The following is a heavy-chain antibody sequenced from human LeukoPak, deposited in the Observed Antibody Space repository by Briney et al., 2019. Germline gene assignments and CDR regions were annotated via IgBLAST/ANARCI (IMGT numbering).Heavy chain of an antibody. CDR1: GYTFTSYG. CDR3: ARAYAPKGGYPRRYCDY. Sequence: ASVKVSCKASGYTFTSYGISWVRQAPGQGLEWMGWISAYNGNTNYAQKLQGRVTMTTDTSTSTAYMELRSLRSDDTAVYYCARAYAPKGGYPRRYCDYWGQGTLVTVSS. D-gene: IGHD5-12*01. J-gene: IGHJ4*02. CDR2: ISAYNGNT. V-gene: IGHV1-18*01.